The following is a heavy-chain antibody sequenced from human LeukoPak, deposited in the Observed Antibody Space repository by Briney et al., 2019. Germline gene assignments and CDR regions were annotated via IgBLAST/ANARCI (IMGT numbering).Heavy chain of an antibody. CDR3: ARAFLVSARPTYFDY. Sequence: PGGSLRLSCAASGLTFSVYYMNWIRQAPGKGLEWVSSISSSRSYIYYADSVKGRFTISRDNAKNSLYLQMNSLRAEDTAVYYCARAFLVSARPTYFDYWGQGTLVTVSS. V-gene: IGHV3-21*01. CDR2: ISSSRSYI. J-gene: IGHJ4*02. CDR1: GLTFSVYY. D-gene: IGHD2-2*01.